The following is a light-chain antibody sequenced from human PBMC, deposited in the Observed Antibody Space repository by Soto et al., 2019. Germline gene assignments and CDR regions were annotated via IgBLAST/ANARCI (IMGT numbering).Light chain of an antibody. CDR3: SSYTSSSVV. V-gene: IGLV2-14*01. Sequence: QSVLTQPASVSGSPGQSITISCTGTSSDVGGYNYVSWYQQHPGKAPKLMIYEVSNRPSGVSNSFSGSKSGNTAYLTISGLQAEDEADYYCSSYTSSSVVFGGGTKLTVL. CDR2: EVS. CDR1: SSDVGGYNY. J-gene: IGLJ2*01.